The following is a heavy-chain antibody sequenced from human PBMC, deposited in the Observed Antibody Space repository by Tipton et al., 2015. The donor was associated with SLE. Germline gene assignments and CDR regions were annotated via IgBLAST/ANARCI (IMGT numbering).Heavy chain of an antibody. J-gene: IGHJ3*02. D-gene: IGHD5-24*01. Sequence: SLRLSCAASGFTFSNYAMHWVRQAPGKGLEWVANIKPDGSEKFYGDSVKGRFTISRDNAQNSLYLQMNSLRAEDTAVYYCARVNYWRSSGAFDIWGQGTMVTVSS. CDR1: GFTFSNYA. CDR3: ARVNYWRSSGAFDI. V-gene: IGHV3-7*01. CDR2: IKPDGSEK.